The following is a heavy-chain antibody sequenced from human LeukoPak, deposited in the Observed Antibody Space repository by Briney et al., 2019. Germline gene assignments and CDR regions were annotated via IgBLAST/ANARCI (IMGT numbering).Heavy chain of an antibody. CDR3: ARGGPDYYDSSGYSPAAFDI. Sequence: TGGSLRLSCAASGFTFSSYAMSWVRQAPGKGLEWVSAIDTSGGHTYYADSVKGRFTISRDNSKNTLYLQMNSLRAEDTAVYYCARGGPDYYDSSGYSPAAFDIWGQGTMVTVSS. V-gene: IGHV3-23*01. CDR1: GFTFSSYA. D-gene: IGHD3-22*01. J-gene: IGHJ3*02. CDR2: IDTSGGHT.